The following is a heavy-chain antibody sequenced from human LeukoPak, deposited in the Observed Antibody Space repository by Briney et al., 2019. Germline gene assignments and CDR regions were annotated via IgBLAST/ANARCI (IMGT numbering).Heavy chain of an antibody. V-gene: IGHV3-23*01. CDR3: AKAVGATARYFDL. Sequence: GGSLRLSCAVSGFTVSSNYMSWVRQAPGKGLEWVSAISGSGGSTYYADSVKGRFTISRDNSKNTLYLQMNSLRAEDTAVYYCAKAVGATARYFDLWGRGTLVTVSS. CDR1: GFTVSSNY. CDR2: ISGSGGST. D-gene: IGHD1-26*01. J-gene: IGHJ2*01.